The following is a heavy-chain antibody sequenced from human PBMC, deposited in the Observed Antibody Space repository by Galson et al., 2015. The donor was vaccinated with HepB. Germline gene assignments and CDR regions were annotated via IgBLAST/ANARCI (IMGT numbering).Heavy chain of an antibody. J-gene: IGHJ6*02. CDR2: IYPGDSDT. CDR3: ARQPYGDYAKYYYSGADV. Sequence: QSGAEVKKPGESLKISCKGSGYSFNTYWIAWVRQMPGKGLAWKAIIYPGDSDTRYSPSFQGQVTISADKSVNTAYLQWSSLKASDTAMYYCARQPYGDYAKYYYSGADVWGQGTTVTVSS. D-gene: IGHD4-17*01. V-gene: IGHV5-51*01. CDR1: GYSFNTYW.